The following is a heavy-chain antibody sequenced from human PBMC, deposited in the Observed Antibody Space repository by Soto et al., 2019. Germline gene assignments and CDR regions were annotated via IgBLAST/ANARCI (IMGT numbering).Heavy chain of an antibody. CDR1: GFTFSSYA. J-gene: IGHJ4*02. CDR2: ISGSGGST. Sequence: PGRSLRLSCAASGFTFSSYAMSCVRQAPGKGLEWVSAISGSGGSTYYADSVKGRFAISRDNSKNTLYLQMNSLRAEDTAVYYCAKDDGAARPFDYWGQGTLVTVSS. CDR3: AKDDGAARPFDY. D-gene: IGHD6-6*01. V-gene: IGHV3-23*01.